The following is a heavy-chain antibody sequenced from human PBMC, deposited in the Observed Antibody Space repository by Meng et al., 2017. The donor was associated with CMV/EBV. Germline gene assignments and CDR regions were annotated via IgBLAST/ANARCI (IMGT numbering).Heavy chain of an antibody. J-gene: IGHJ4*02. CDR2: IYYSGST. Sequence: SETLSLTCTVSGGSIGSSSYYWGWIRQPPGKGLEWIGSIYYSGSTYYNPSLKSRVTISVDTSKNQFSLKLSSVTAADTAVYYCARTNGPWTAMADYWGQGTLVTVSS. CDR1: GGSIGSSSYY. D-gene: IGHD5-18*01. CDR3: ARTNGPWTAMADY. V-gene: IGHV4-39*07.